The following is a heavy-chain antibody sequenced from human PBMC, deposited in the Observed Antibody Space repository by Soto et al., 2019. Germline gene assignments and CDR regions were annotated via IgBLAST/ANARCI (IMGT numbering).Heavy chain of an antibody. CDR2: IDPGDSYT. CDR3: ARRYCSSNTCPRNYYAMDV. CDR1: GYSFTSYW. Sequence: GESLKISCKGSGYSFTSYWIGWVRQMPGKGLEWMGRIDPGDSYTNYSPSFQGHVTISVDKSISTAYLQWSSLKASDAAMYYCARRYCSSNTCPRNYYAMDVWGQGTTVTVSS. V-gene: IGHV5-10-1*01. D-gene: IGHD2-2*01. J-gene: IGHJ6*02.